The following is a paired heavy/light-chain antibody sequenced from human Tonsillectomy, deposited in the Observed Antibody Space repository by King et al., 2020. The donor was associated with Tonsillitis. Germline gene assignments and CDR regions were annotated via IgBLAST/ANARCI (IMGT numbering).Heavy chain of an antibody. Sequence: EVQLVESGGGLVQPGGSLRLSCSASGFTFSTYAVHWVRQAPGKGLEYVSAISGNGGSTYYADSVKGRFTISRDNSKNTLYLQMSSLRAEDTAVYYCVKGIGPGFDWPRNYYYYMDVWGKGTTVTVSS. V-gene: IGHV3-64D*06. D-gene: IGHD3-9*01. J-gene: IGHJ6*03. CDR1: GFTFSTYA. CDR3: VKGIGPGFDWPRNYYYYMDV. CDR2: ISGNGGST.
Light chain of an antibody. V-gene: IGLV3-10*01. Sequence: SYELTQPPSVSVSPGQTARITCSGDALPKKYAYWYQQKSGQAPVLVIYEDSQRPSGIPERFSGSSSGTMATLTISGAQMEDEADYYCYSADTSGNHRVFGGGTKLTVL. J-gene: IGLJ2*01. CDR3: YSADTSGNHRV. CDR1: ALPKKY. CDR2: EDS.